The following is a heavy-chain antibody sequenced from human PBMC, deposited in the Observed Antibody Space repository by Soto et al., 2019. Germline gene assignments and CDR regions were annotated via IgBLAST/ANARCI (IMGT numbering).Heavy chain of an antibody. CDR1: GFTFSSYG. J-gene: IGHJ5*02. CDR2: IWYDGSNK. D-gene: IGHD5-18*01. Sequence: PGGSLTLTCGASGFTFSSYGMHWVRQAPGKGLEWVAVIWYDGSNKYYADSVKGRFTISRDNSKNTLYLQMNSLRAEDAAVYYWSRDKKRAMWIHLRYWFDPWGQGTPVTVSS. CDR3: SRDKKRAMWIHLRYWFDP. V-gene: IGHV3-33*01.